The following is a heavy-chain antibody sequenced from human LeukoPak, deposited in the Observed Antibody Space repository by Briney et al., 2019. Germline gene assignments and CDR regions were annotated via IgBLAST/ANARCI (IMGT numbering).Heavy chain of an antibody. Sequence: ASVKVSCKASGYTFTSYYMHWVRQAPGQGLEWMGIINPSGGSTSYAQKFQGRVTMTRDTSTSTVYMELSSLRSEDTAVYYCARGQQLGLYYYYGMDVWGQGTTVTVSS. D-gene: IGHD6-13*01. J-gene: IGHJ6*02. CDR1: GYTFTSYY. V-gene: IGHV1-46*01. CDR3: ARGQQLGLYYYYGMDV. CDR2: INPSGGST.